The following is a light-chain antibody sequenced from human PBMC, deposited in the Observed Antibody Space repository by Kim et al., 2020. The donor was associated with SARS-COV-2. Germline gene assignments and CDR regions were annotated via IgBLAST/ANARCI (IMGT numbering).Light chain of an antibody. Sequence: DIQISQSPTSLSASVGDKVTINCRASRSISRNVNWYQQKPGRAPTLLIYAASNLQSGVPSRFSGSGSGTDFTLTISGLQREGFATYYCQQSDTSPLTFGGGTKVEIK. CDR2: AAS. CDR1: RSISRN. V-gene: IGKV1-39*01. CDR3: QQSDTSPLT. J-gene: IGKJ4*01.